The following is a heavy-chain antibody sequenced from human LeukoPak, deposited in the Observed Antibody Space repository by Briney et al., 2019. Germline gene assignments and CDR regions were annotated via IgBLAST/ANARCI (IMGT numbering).Heavy chain of an antibody. J-gene: IGHJ5*02. Sequence: PGGSLRLSCADSGFTFSSDAMSWVRQAPGKGLEWVSAISGSGGSTYYADSVKGRFTISRDNSKNTLYLQMNSLRAEDTAVYYCATAVAGLWFDPWGQGTLVTVSS. CDR2: ISGSGGST. CDR3: ATAVAGLWFDP. V-gene: IGHV3-23*01. CDR1: GFTFSSDA. D-gene: IGHD6-19*01.